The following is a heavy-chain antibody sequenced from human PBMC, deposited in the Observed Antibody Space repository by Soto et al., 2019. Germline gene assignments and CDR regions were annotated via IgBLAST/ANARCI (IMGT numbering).Heavy chain of an antibody. V-gene: IGHV4-34*01. J-gene: IGHJ4*02. CDR2: INHSGST. D-gene: IGHD3-22*01. Sequence: PSETLSLTCAVYGGSFSVYYWSWIRHPPGKGLEWIGEINHSGSTNYNPSLKSRVTISVDTSKNQFSLKLSSVTAADTAVYYCARKSEGIYDSSGYLLDYWGQGTLVTVSS. CDR1: GGSFSVYY. CDR3: ARKSEGIYDSSGYLLDY.